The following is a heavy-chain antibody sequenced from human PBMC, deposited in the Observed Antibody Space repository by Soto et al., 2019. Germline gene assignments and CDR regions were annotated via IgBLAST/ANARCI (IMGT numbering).Heavy chain of an antibody. CDR3: ATYSNFDYFDS. CDR2: ISGGRDDT. Sequence: GGSLRLSCAASGFTVSTYALSWVRQAPGKGLEWVSAISGGRDDTYYADSVKGRFTVSRDKSKSTLSLQMNSLRGEDTAIYYCATYSNFDYFDSWGQGTLVTVSS. J-gene: IGHJ4*02. D-gene: IGHD5-18*01. CDR1: GFTVSTYA. V-gene: IGHV3-23*01.